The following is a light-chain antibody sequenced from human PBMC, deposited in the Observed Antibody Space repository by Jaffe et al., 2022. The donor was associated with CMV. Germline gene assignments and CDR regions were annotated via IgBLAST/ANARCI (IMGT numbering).Light chain of an antibody. V-gene: IGLV3-1*01. CDR2: QDT. J-gene: IGLJ2*01. CDR1: EMGGKF. Sequence: SYELTQPPSVSVSPGQTASITCSGDEMGGKFASWYQQKPGQSPVLVMYQDTKRPSGIPERFSGSHSGNTASLTISDTQIVDEADYYCQAGGTTVVFGGGTKLTVL. CDR3: QAGGTTVV.